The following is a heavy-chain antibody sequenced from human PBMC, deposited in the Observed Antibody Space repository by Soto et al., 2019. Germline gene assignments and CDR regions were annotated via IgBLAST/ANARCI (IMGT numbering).Heavy chain of an antibody. J-gene: IGHJ6*02. D-gene: IGHD6-6*01. CDR3: ARVPGSIAEGSYYYGMDV. CDR1: GGSISSYY. V-gene: IGHV4-59*01. Sequence: PSETLSLTCTVSGGSISSYYWSWIRQPPGKGLEWIGYIYYSGSTNYSPSLKSRVTISVDTSKNQFSLKLSSVTAADTAVYYCARVPGSIAEGSYYYGMDVWGQGTTVTVSS. CDR2: IYYSGST.